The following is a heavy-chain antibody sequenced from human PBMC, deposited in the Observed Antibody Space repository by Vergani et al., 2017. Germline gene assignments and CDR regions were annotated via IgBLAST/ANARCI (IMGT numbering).Heavy chain of an antibody. CDR3: ARASLTGDLAGAFDI. D-gene: IGHD7-27*01. V-gene: IGHV3-49*05. CDR2: IRSKPNGGTT. CDR1: AFTFGDYA. Sequence: EVQLAESGGGLVKPGRSLRLSCSASAFTFGDYAMSWFRQAPGKGLEWVGFIRSKPNGGTTEYAASVKGRFTISRDNSKNTLYLQMNSLRAEDTAVYYCARASLTGDLAGAFDIWGQGTMLTVSS. J-gene: IGHJ3*02.